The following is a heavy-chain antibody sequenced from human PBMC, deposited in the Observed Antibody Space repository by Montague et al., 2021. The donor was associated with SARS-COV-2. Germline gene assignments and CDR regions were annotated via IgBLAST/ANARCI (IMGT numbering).Heavy chain of an antibody. V-gene: IGHV3-21*01. D-gene: IGHD3-22*01. J-gene: IGHJ4*02. Sequence: SLRLSCAASGFTFGDYSMNWVRQAPGKGLEWVSSISSSSSHIFYADSVKGRFTISRDNAKNSLFLQMDSLRADDTAVYYCVSRYDSISYYAYYFEHWGQGTLVTVSS. CDR1: GFTFGDYS. CDR2: ISSSSSHI. CDR3: VSRYDSISYYAYYFEH.